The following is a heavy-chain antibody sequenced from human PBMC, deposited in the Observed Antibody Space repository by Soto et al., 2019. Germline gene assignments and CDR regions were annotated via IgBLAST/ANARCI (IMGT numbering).Heavy chain of an antibody. Sequence: QVQLVQSGAEVKKPGASVKVSCKASGYTFTSYGISWVRQAPGQGLEWMGWISAYNGNTNYAQKLQGRVTMTTDTSTSTAYMELRSLRSDDTAVYYCARDIVVVVAAKGVADYYYYYMDVWGKGTTVTVSS. J-gene: IGHJ6*03. CDR1: GYTFTSYG. CDR2: ISAYNGNT. D-gene: IGHD2-15*01. V-gene: IGHV1-18*01. CDR3: ARDIVVVVAAKGVADYYYYYMDV.